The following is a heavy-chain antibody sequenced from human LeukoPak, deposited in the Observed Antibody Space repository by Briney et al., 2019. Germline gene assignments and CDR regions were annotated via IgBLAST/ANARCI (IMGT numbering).Heavy chain of an antibody. CDR3: AREGPYSSSWSYFQH. J-gene: IGHJ1*01. V-gene: IGHV1-18*01. D-gene: IGHD6-13*01. CDR1: GYSFTSYG. Sequence: GESLKISCKGSGYSFTSYGISWVRQAPGQGLEWMGWISAYNGNTNYAQKLQGRVTMTTDTSTSTAYMELRSLRSDDTAVYYCAREGPYSSSWSYFQHWGQGTLVTVSS. CDR2: ISAYNGNT.